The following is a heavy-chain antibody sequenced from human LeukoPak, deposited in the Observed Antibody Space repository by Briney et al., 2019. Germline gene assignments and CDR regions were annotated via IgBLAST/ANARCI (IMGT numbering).Heavy chain of an antibody. J-gene: IGHJ4*02. Sequence: TVKVSCKASGGTFSSYAISWVRQAPGQGLEWMGGIIPIFGTANYAQKFQGRVTITADESTSTAYMELSSLRSEDTAVYYCARSLGEAGTFDYWGQGTLVTVSS. V-gene: IGHV1-69*13. CDR2: IIPIFGTA. CDR3: ARSLGEAGTFDY. D-gene: IGHD6-19*01. CDR1: GGTFSSYA.